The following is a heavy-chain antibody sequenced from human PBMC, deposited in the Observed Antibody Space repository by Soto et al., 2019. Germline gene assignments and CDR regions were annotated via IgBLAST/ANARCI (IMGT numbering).Heavy chain of an antibody. CDR2: IDPSDSYT. CDR3: ARQHTGMDPPNL. V-gene: IGHV5-10-1*01. Sequence: GESLKISCKGSGYSFTSYWISWVRQMPGKGLEWMGRIDPSDSYTNYSPSFQGHVTISADKSISTAYLQWSSLKASDTAMYYCARQHTGMDPPNLWGQGTMVTVSS. CDR1: GYSFTSYW. D-gene: IGHD5-18*01. J-gene: IGHJ3*01.